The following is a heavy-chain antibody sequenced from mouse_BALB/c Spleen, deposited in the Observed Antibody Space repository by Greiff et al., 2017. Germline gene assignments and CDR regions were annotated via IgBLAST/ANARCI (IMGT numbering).Heavy chain of an antibody. D-gene: IGHD2-12*01. Sequence: VQLQQSGAELVRSGASVKLSCTASGFNIKDYYMHWVKQRPEPGLEWIGWIDPENGDTEYAPKFQGKATMTADTSSNTAYLQLSSLTSEDTAVYYWNAGYRGDFDYWGQGTTLTVSS. CDR2: IDPENGDT. J-gene: IGHJ2*01. CDR1: GFNIKDYY. CDR3: NAGYRGDFDY. V-gene: IGHV14-4*02.